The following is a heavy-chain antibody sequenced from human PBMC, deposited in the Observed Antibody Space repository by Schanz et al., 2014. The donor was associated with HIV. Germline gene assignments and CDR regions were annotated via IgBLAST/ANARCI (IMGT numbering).Heavy chain of an antibody. CDR1: AFTFSTYA. D-gene: IGHD3-3*01. J-gene: IGHJ5*02. CDR2: ISYDGNYK. V-gene: IGHV3-30-3*01. CDR3: ARGVEWLPLGNWLDH. Sequence: QVQLVESGGGVVQPGRSLRLSCAASAFTFSTYALHWVRQAPGKGLEWVAVISYDGNYKSYTDSVKGRFTISRDNSKNEVFLQMSGLRAADTAIYYCARGVEWLPLGNWLDHWGQGTLVTVSS.